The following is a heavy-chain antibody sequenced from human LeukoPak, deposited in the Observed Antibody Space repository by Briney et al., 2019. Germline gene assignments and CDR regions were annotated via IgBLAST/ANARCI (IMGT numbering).Heavy chain of an antibody. Sequence: ASVKVSCKASGYTFTGYYMHWVRQAPGQGLEWMGWINPNSGGTNYAQKFQGWVTMTRDTSISTAYMELSRLRSDDTAVYYCARDQGGDDFDYFDYWGQGTLVTVSS. CDR2: INPNSGGT. CDR1: GYTFTGYY. V-gene: IGHV1-2*04. D-gene: IGHD5-24*01. J-gene: IGHJ4*02. CDR3: ARDQGGDDFDYFDY.